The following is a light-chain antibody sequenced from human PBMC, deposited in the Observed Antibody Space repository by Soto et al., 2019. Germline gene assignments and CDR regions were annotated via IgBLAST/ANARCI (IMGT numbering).Light chain of an antibody. CDR2: GAS. CDR3: QQYGSS. Sequence: EIVLTQSPGTLSLSPGERATLSCRASQSVSSSYLAWYQQKPGQAPRLLIYGASSRATGIPDRFSGSGSGTDVTLTISRLEPEDFAVYYCQQYGSSFGGGTKVETK. J-gene: IGKJ4*01. CDR1: QSVSSSY. V-gene: IGKV3-20*01.